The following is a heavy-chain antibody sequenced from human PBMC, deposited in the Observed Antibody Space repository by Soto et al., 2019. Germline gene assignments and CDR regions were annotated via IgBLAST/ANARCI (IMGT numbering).Heavy chain of an antibody. Sequence: EVQLVESGGGLVQPGGSLRLSCAASGFTVSSNYMSWVRQAPGKGLEWVSVIYSGGSTYYADSVKGRFTISRDNSKNTLYLQMTSLRAEDTAVYYCARSSSWYLLFDYWGQGTLVTVSS. CDR3: ARSSSWYLLFDY. CDR1: GFTVSSNY. J-gene: IGHJ4*02. V-gene: IGHV3-66*01. D-gene: IGHD6-13*01. CDR2: IYSGGST.